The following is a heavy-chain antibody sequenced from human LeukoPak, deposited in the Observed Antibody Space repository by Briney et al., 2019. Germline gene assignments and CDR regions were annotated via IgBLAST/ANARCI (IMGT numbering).Heavy chain of an antibody. V-gene: IGHV1-69*13. D-gene: IGHD2-2*01. CDR1: GGTFISYA. Sequence: SVKVSCKASGGTFISYAISWVRQAPGQGLEWMGGIIPIFGTANYAQKFQGRVTITADESTSTAYMELSSLRSEDTAVYYCARGDISGIGYCSSTSCSSRYGMDVWGQGTTVTVSS. CDR2: IIPIFGTA. CDR3: ARGDISGIGYCSSTSCSSRYGMDV. J-gene: IGHJ6*02.